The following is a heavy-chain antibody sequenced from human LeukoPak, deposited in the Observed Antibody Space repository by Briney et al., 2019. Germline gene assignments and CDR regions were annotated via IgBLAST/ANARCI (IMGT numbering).Heavy chain of an antibody. J-gene: IGHJ6*03. CDR2: IYPGDSDT. CDR3: ARQYRGRAYYDILTGPYYYYYMDV. D-gene: IGHD3-9*01. V-gene: IGHV5-51*01. Sequence: KGGESLKISCKGSGYSFTGYWIGWVRQMPGKGLEWMGIIYPGDSDTRYSPSFQGQVTISADKSISTAYLQWSSLKASDTAMYYCARQYRGRAYYDILTGPYYYYYMDVWGKGTTVTISS. CDR1: GYSFTGYW.